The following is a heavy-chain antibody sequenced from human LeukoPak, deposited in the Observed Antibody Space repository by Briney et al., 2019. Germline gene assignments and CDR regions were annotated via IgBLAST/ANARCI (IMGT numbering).Heavy chain of an antibody. V-gene: IGHV1-2*02. CDR1: GYTFTDYY. CDR3: ARGSGSSSWYYLDY. D-gene: IGHD6-13*01. J-gene: IGHJ4*02. Sequence: ASVEASFKASGYTFTDYYLHWVRQAPGQGLEWMGWINPNTGVSNYAQKFQGRVSMTRDTSITTAYMELSRLRSDDSAVYYCARGSGSSSWYYLDYWGQGALVTVSS. CDR2: INPNTGVS.